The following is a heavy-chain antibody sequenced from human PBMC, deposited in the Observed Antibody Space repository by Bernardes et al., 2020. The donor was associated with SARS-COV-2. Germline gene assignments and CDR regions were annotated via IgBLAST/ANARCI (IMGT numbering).Heavy chain of an antibody. D-gene: IGHD2-2*01. J-gene: IGHJ4*02. Sequence: GGSLRLSCAASGFTFSSYAMSWVRQAPGKGLAWVSAISGSGGSTYYADSVKGRFTISRDNSKNTLYLQMNSLRAEDTAVYYCAKVVVVPAAMAGGDDYWGQGTLVTVSS. CDR1: GFTFSSYA. V-gene: IGHV3-23*01. CDR2: ISGSGGST. CDR3: AKVVVVPAAMAGGDDY.